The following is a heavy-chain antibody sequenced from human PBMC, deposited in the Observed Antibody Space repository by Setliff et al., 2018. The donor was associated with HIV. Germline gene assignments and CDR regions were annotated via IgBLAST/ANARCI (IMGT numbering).Heavy chain of an antibody. Sequence: PGGSLRLSCAASGFSFSSYEMNWVRQAPGKGLEWVAYISSSDGTIYYADSVKGRFTIYRDNAQNSLFLQMNSLRAEETAVYYCARDLRSSHGSPNYFDYWGRGALVTVSS. CDR3: ARDLRSSHGSPNYFDY. CDR1: GFSFSSYE. J-gene: IGHJ4*02. D-gene: IGHD2-15*01. V-gene: IGHV3-48*03. CDR2: ISSSDGTI.